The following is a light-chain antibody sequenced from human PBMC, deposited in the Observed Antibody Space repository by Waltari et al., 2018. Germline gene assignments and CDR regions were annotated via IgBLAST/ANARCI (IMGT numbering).Light chain of an antibody. CDR2: GAS. V-gene: IGKV3-20*01. CDR1: QSVSRTY. J-gene: IGKJ1*01. CDR3: QQYGSSPTWT. Sequence: EIVLTQSPDTLSLSPGERATLSCRASQSVSRTYLTWYQQKPGQAPRLLIFGASSRATGTPDRFSGSGSGTDFTLTISRLEPEDFAVYYCQQYGSSPTWTFGQGTKVEIK.